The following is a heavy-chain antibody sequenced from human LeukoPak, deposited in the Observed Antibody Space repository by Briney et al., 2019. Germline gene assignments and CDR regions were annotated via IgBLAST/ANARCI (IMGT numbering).Heavy chain of an antibody. CDR3: ARPSSIAARDDAFDI. J-gene: IGHJ3*02. CDR2: INPSGGST. V-gene: IGHV1-46*01. D-gene: IGHD6-6*01. CDR1: GYTFTSYY. Sequence: ASVKVSCKASGYTFTSYYMHWVRQAPGQGLEWMGIINPSGGSTSYAQKFQGRVTMTRDTSTSTVYMELSSLGSEDTAVYYCARPSSIAARDDAFDIWGQGTMVTVSS.